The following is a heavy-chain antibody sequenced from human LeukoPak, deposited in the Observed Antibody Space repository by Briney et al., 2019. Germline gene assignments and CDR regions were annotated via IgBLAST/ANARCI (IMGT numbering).Heavy chain of an antibody. V-gene: IGHV3-48*01. CDR3: ARRPRRGAFDI. CDR2: ISSSSSTI. CDR1: GFTFSSYS. Sequence: GGCLRLSCAAAGFTFSSYSINWVREAPGEGVEWFSYISSSSSTISYAASVTCRFTTSRANAKTSPYLPINSLRAAATAVYYCARRPRRGAFDISGQGTMVTVSS. J-gene: IGHJ3*02.